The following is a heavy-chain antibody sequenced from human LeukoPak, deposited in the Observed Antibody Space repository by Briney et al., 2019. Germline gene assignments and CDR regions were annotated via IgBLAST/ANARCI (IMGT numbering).Heavy chain of an antibody. CDR3: ARVRYGSGSYYLDY. V-gene: IGHV4-59*01. J-gene: IGHJ4*02. CDR1: GGSISNYY. CDR2: IYYSGST. Sequence: PSETLSLTCTVSGGSISNYYWSRIRQPPGKGLEWIGYIYYSGSTNYNPSLKSRVTISVDTSKNQFSLKLSSVTAADTAVYYCARVRYGSGSYYLDYWGQGTLVTVSS. D-gene: IGHD3-10*01.